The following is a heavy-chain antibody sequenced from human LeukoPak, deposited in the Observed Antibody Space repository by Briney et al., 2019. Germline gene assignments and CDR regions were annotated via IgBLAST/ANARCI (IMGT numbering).Heavy chain of an antibody. V-gene: IGHV4-30-4*02. D-gene: IGHD6-19*01. CDR3: ARSSDSARGRRTVAGALYDY. CDR2: IYYSGST. Sequence: SETLSLTCTVSGGSISSGDYYWSWIRQPPGKGLEWIGYIYYSGSTYYNPSLKSRVTISVDTSKNQFSLKLSSVTAADTAVYYCARSSDSARGRRTVAGALYDYWGQGTLVTVSS. CDR1: GGSISSGDYY. J-gene: IGHJ4*02.